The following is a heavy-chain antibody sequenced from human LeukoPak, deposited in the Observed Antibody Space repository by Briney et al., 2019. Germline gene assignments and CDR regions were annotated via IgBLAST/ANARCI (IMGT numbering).Heavy chain of an antibody. CDR2: INHSGST. CDR1: GGSFSGYY. CDR3: ARVPSVDVRGYYFDY. Sequence: PSETLSLTCAVCGGSFSGYYWSWIRQPPGKGLEWIGEINHSGSTNYNPSLKSRVTISVDTSKNQFSLKLSSVTAADTAVYYCARVPSVDVRGYYFDYWGQGTLVTVSS. V-gene: IGHV4-34*01. D-gene: IGHD5-12*01. J-gene: IGHJ4*02.